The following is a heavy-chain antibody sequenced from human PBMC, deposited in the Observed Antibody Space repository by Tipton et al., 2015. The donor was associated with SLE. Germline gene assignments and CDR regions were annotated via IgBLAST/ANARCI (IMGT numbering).Heavy chain of an antibody. V-gene: IGHV4-34*01. Sequence: TLSLTCAVYGGSFSGYYWSWIRQPPGKGLEWIGEINHSGSTNYNPSPKSRVTISVDTSKNQFSLKLSSVTAADTAVYYCARGRKWLRPQGGYYMDVWGKGTTVTVSS. CDR2: INHSGST. CDR3: ARGRKWLRPQGGYYMDV. J-gene: IGHJ6*03. D-gene: IGHD5-12*01. CDR1: GGSFSGYY.